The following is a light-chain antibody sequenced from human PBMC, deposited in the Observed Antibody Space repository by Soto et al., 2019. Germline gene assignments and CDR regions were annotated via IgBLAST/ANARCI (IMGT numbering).Light chain of an antibody. Sequence: DIQMTQSPSSLSASVGDRVTITCRASQSISSYLNWYQQKPGKAPKFLIYAASNLQSGVPSRFTGSGSGTYFTLTISSVQPVDFATYYCQQSYSSPWTFGQGTKVEIK. V-gene: IGKV1-39*01. CDR2: AAS. CDR3: QQSYSSPWT. CDR1: QSISSY. J-gene: IGKJ1*01.